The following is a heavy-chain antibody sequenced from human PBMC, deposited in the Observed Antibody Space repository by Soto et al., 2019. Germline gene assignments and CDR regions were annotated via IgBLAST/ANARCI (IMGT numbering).Heavy chain of an antibody. D-gene: IGHD1-26*01. Sequence: SVKVSCKASGGTFSSYAISWVRQAPGQGLEWMGGIIPIFGTANYAQKFQGRVTITADESTSTAYMELSSLRSEDTAVYYCARASYSGSYPYYFDYWGQGTLVTVSS. CDR3: ARASYSGSYPYYFDY. V-gene: IGHV1-69*13. J-gene: IGHJ4*02. CDR2: IIPIFGTA. CDR1: GGTFSSYA.